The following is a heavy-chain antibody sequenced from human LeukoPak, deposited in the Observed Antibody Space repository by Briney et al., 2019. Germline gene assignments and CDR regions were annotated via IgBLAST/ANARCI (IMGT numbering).Heavy chain of an antibody. D-gene: IGHD3-22*01. CDR1: GFTFSSYS. CDR2: ISSSSSTI. Sequence: GGSLRLSCAASGFTFSSYSMNWVRQAPGKGLEWVSYISSSSSTIYYADSVKGRFTISRDNSKNTLYLQMNSLRAEDTAVYYCARDRHMEYYDSSAYPDYWGQGTLVTVSS. J-gene: IGHJ4*02. V-gene: IGHV3-48*01. CDR3: ARDRHMEYYDSSAYPDY.